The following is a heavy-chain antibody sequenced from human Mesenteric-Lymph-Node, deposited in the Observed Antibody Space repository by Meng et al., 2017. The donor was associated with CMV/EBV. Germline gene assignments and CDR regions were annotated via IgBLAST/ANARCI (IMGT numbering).Heavy chain of an antibody. CDR1: GVSFSSFF. D-gene: IGHD4-23*01. V-gene: IGHV4-34*01. J-gene: IGHJ4*02. CDR2: INHSGST. Sequence: QVPRAPARPGVLMAACSLSLSCVVCGVSFSSFFWSCIRQPPGKGLEWIGEINHSGSTNYNPSLKSRVTISVDTSKNQFSLKLSSVTAADTAVYYCARHQRWLKSEGGFNYWGQGTLVTVSS. CDR3: ARHQRWLKSEGGFNY.